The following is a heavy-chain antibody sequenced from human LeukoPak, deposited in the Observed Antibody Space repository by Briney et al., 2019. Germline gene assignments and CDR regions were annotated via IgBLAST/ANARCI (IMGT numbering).Heavy chain of an antibody. Sequence: ASVKVSCKASGYTFTGYYMHWVRQAPGQGLEWMGWINPNSGGTNYAQKFQGRVTMTRDTSISTAYMELSRLRSDDTAVYYCATTMVRGVITWYYFDYWGQGTLVTVSS. CDR3: ATTMVRGVITWYYFDY. CDR2: INPNSGGT. CDR1: GYTFTGYY. D-gene: IGHD3-10*01. V-gene: IGHV1-2*02. J-gene: IGHJ4*02.